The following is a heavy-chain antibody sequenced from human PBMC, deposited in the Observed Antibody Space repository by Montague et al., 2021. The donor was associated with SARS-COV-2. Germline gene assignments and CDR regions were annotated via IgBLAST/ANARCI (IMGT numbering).Heavy chain of an antibody. CDR3: ARDLKPPGDILTGYLPYYYYMDG. D-gene: IGHD3-9*01. CDR2: TYYRSKWYN. V-gene: IGHV6-1*01. CDR1: GDSVSSNSAA. Sequence: CAISGDSVSSNSAAWNWIRQSPSRGLEWLGRTYYRSKWYNDYAVSVKSRITINPDTSKNQFSLQLNSVTPEDTTVYYCARDLKPPGDILTGYLPYYYYMDGWGKGTTVTVSS. J-gene: IGHJ6*03.